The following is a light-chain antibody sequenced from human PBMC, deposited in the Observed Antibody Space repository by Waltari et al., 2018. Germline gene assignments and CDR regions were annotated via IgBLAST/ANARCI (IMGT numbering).Light chain of an antibody. V-gene: IGLV2-14*01. CDR2: EVY. Sequence: QSALTQPASVSGSPGQSITIPCTGTSSDGGGDNFVSWYQQDPGKAPPLIIYEVYNRPSGVSNRFSGSKSGNRASLTISGLQTEDEADYYCSSYTSRGTLVFGGGTKLTVL. CDR3: SSYTSRGTLV. CDR1: SSDGGGDNF. J-gene: IGLJ2*01.